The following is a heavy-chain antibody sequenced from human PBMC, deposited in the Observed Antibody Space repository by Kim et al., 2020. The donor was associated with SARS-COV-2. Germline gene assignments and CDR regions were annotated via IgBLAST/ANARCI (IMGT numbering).Heavy chain of an antibody. CDR1: GGTFSSYA. CDR2: IIPIFGTA. CDR3: ARDLLPAHRPCRPPSGGSCQTKYGMDV. D-gene: IGHD2-15*01. Sequence: SVKVSCKASGGTFSSYAISWVRQAPGQGLEWMGGIIPIFGTANYAQKFQGRVTITADESTSTAYMELSSLRSEDTAVYYCARDLLPAHRPCRPPSGGSCQTKYGMDVWGQGTTVTVSS. J-gene: IGHJ6*02. V-gene: IGHV1-69*13.